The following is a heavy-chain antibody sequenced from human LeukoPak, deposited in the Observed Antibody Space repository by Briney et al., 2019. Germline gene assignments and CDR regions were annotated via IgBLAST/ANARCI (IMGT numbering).Heavy chain of an antibody. J-gene: IGHJ5*02. Sequence: GGSLRLSCAASGFIFSSYWMHWVRQAPGKGLVWVSGINTDGSDTRYADFVKGRFAISRDNAKNTLYLQVNRLRAEDTAMYYCARDFKDISPWGLGTLVTVSS. CDR2: INTDGSDT. D-gene: IGHD3-9*01. CDR1: GFIFSSYW. V-gene: IGHV3-74*01. CDR3: ARDFKDISP.